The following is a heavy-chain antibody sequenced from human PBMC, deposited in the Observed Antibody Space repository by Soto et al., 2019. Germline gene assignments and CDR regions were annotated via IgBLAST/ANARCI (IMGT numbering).Heavy chain of an antibody. Sequence: GGSLRLSCAASGLTFSNYWMHWARQAPGRGLVWVSCIKSDGSSTSYADSVKGRFTISRDNAKNTLYLQINSLRAEDTAIYYCARGYNLNDWGQGTLVTVSS. J-gene: IGHJ4*02. CDR2: IKSDGSST. V-gene: IGHV3-74*01. D-gene: IGHD1-20*01. CDR1: GLTFSNYW. CDR3: ARGYNLND.